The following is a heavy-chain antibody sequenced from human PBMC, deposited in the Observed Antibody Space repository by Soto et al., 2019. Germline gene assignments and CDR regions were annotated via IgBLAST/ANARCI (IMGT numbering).Heavy chain of an antibody. CDR3: ARSGDNYNRLDY. J-gene: IGHJ4*02. D-gene: IGHD1-1*01. Sequence: GGSLRLSCGGSVFTFSYYYIIWIRQAPGKGLEWISYSSNSGTFSRYADSVKGRFSISRDNTKNLLYLQMNSLRAEDTAVYYCARSGDNYNRLDYWGQGTPVTVSS. V-gene: IGHV3-11*06. CDR1: VFTFSYYY. CDR2: SSNSGTFS.